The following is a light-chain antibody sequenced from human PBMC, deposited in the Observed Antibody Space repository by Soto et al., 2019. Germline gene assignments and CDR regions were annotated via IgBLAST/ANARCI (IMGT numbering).Light chain of an antibody. CDR2: GAS. CDR1: QSVSSSY. Sequence: EIVLTQSPGTLSLSPGERATLSCRASQSVSSSYLAWYQQKPGQAPRLLIYGASSRATGIPDRLSGSGSGTDFTLTISRPEPEDFVVFYCYQYGSTPPTFGQGTKVDIK. CDR3: YQYGSTPPT. J-gene: IGKJ1*01. V-gene: IGKV3-20*01.